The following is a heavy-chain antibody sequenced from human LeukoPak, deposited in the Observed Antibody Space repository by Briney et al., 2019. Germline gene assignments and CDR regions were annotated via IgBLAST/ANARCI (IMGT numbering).Heavy chain of an antibody. Sequence: GGSLRLFCAASGFTFGDYYMSWIRQAPGKGLEWVSYISSSGSTIYYADSVKGRFTISRDNAKNSLYLQMNSLRAEDTAVYYCARDSPMHAFDIWGQGTMVTVSS. CDR3: ARDSPMHAFDI. CDR1: GFTFGDYY. V-gene: IGHV3-11*01. CDR2: ISSSGSTI. J-gene: IGHJ3*02.